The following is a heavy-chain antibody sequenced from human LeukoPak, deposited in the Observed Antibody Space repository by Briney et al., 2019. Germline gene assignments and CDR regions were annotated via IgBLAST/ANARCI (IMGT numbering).Heavy chain of an antibody. CDR3: ARVGLRDYGMDV. V-gene: IGHV1-69*04. CDR1: GGTFSSYA. Sequence: SVKVSCKASGGTFSSYAISWVRQAPGQGLEWMGRIIPILGIANYAQKFQGRVTITADKSTSTAYMELSSLRSEDTAVYYCARVGLRDYGMDVWGQGTTVTVSS. CDR2: IIPILGIA. J-gene: IGHJ6*02.